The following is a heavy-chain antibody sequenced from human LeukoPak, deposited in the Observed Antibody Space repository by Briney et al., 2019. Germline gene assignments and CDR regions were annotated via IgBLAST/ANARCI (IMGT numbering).Heavy chain of an antibody. Sequence: ASVKVSCKASGYTFTSYYMHWVRQAPGQGLEWMGIINPSGGSTSYAQKFQGRVTMTRDMSTSTVYMELSSLRSEDTAVYYCARVMAYCGGDCYSDAFDIWGQGTMVTVSS. CDR2: INPSGGST. D-gene: IGHD2-21*02. CDR3: ARVMAYCGGDCYSDAFDI. J-gene: IGHJ3*02. CDR1: GYTFTSYY. V-gene: IGHV1-46*01.